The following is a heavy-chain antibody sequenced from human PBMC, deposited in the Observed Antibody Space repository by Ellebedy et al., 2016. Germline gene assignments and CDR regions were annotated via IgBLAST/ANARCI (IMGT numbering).Heavy chain of an antibody. CDR3: TRSVRASGWADP. J-gene: IGHJ5*02. CDR1: HDNIKTFS. D-gene: IGHD6-19*01. CDR2: IFYNGTT. V-gene: IGHV4-59*01. Sequence: GSLRLSCTVSHDNIKTFSWSWIRQPPGKPLEWIGYIFYNGTTIYHPSLKTRLTMSRDMSKKEFSVKMTSVTAADTAFYYCTRSVRASGWADPWGQGILVIVS.